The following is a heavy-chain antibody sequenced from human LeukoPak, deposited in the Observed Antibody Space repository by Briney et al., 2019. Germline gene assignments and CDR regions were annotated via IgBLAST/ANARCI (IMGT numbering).Heavy chain of an antibody. CDR3: ARLRGGPYKYFLDL. CDR1: GGSINSRTYY. Sequence: SETLSLTCTVFGGSINSRTYYWGWIRQSPGRGLQWIGSIYYTGTTYYNPSLKSRVTISVDTSKNQFSLDLSSVTAADTALYSCARLRGGPYKYFLDLWGQGTLVTVSS. J-gene: IGHJ5*02. V-gene: IGHV4-39*01. CDR2: IYYTGTT. D-gene: IGHD5-24*01.